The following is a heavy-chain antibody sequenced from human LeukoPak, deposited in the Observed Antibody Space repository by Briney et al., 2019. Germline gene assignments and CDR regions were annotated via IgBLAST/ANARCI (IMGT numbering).Heavy chain of an antibody. Sequence: GSLRLSCAASGFTVSSNHMDWVRQAPGKGLEWVSVIYSGGSTYYADSVKGRFTIPRHNSKNTLYLQMNSLRPEDTAVYYCARDQSSGGVDYWGQGTLVTVSS. CDR2: IYSGGST. J-gene: IGHJ4*02. V-gene: IGHV3-53*04. D-gene: IGHD3-10*01. CDR3: ARDQSSGGVDY. CDR1: GFTVSSNH.